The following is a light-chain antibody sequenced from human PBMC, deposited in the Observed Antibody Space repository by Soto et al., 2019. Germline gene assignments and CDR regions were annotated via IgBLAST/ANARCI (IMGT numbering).Light chain of an antibody. V-gene: IGLV1-47*02. CDR1: SSNIGNNY. CDR2: SNN. CDR3: AAWDDSLSGPNWV. J-gene: IGLJ3*02. Sequence: QSVLTQSPSVSAAPGQKVTISCSGSSSNIGNNYVSWYQQLPGTAPKLLIYSNNQRPSGVPDRFSGSKSGTSASLAISGLRSEDEADYYCAAWDDSLSGPNWVFGGGTKLTVL.